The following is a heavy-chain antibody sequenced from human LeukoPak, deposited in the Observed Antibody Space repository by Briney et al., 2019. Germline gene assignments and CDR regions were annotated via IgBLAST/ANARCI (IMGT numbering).Heavy chain of an antibody. CDR1: GYTFTGYY. CDR3: ARGVTGIYYYYYMDV. J-gene: IGHJ6*03. D-gene: IGHD3-10*01. Sequence: ASVKVSCKASGYTFTGYYIHWVRQAPGQGLEWMGWINPNSGDTNYAQKFQGEVTMTMDTSISTAYMELSRLRSDDTAVYYCARGVTGIYYYYYMDVWGKGTTVTVSS. V-gene: IGHV1-2*02. CDR2: INPNSGDT.